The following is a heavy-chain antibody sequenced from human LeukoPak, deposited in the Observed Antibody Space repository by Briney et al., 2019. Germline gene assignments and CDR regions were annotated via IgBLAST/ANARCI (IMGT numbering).Heavy chain of an antibody. CDR2: IYYSGST. V-gene: IGHV4-59*01. D-gene: IGHD3-3*01. CDR3: ARGAPQRLLEWLSHEIYGMDV. CDR1: GGSISSYY. J-gene: IGHJ6*02. Sequence: PSETLSLTCTVSGGSISSYYWSWIRQPPGKGLEWIGYIYYSGSTNYNPSLKSRVTISVDTSKNQFSLKLSSVTAADTAVYYCARGAPQRLLEWLSHEIYGMDVWGQGTTVTVSS.